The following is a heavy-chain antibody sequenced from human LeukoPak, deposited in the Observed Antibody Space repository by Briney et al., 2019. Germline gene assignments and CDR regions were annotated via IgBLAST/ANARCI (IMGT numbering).Heavy chain of an antibody. Sequence: ASVKVSCKSSGYTFTDYYMHWVRQAPGQGPEWMGWINTHSGGTKYAQKFQGRVTMTRDTSISTAYMELSRLRSGDTAVYYCAREGDVVADVNWFDPWGQGTLVTVSS. V-gene: IGHV1-2*02. CDR1: GYTFTDYY. CDR2: INTHSGGT. J-gene: IGHJ5*02. D-gene: IGHD2-15*01. CDR3: AREGDVVADVNWFDP.